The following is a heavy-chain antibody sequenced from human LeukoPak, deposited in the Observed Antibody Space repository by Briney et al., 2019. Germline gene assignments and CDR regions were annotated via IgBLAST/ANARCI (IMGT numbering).Heavy chain of an antibody. V-gene: IGHV3-15*01. J-gene: IGHJ1*01. Sequence: PGGSPRLSCAASGFTFSNAWMSWVRQAPGKGLEWVGRIKSKTDGETTDYATPVKGRFTISRDDSKDPLYLQMNSLKTEDTAVYYCTTEGYYDSGIYWGQGTLVTVSS. CDR1: GFTFSNAW. CDR2: IKSKTDGETT. D-gene: IGHD3-10*01. CDR3: TTEGYYDSGIY.